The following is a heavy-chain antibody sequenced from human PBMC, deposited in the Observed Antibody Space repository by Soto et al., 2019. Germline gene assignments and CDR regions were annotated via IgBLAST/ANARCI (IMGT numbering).Heavy chain of an antibody. Sequence: PSETLSLTCTVSGGSISSYYWSWIRQPPGKGLGWIGYIYYSGSTNYNPSLKSRVTISVDTSKNQFSLKLSSVTAADTAVYYCAREGVSSSWYNYYGMDVWGQGTTVTVSS. J-gene: IGHJ6*02. CDR1: GGSISSYY. D-gene: IGHD6-13*01. V-gene: IGHV4-59*01. CDR3: AREGVSSSWYNYYGMDV. CDR2: IYYSGST.